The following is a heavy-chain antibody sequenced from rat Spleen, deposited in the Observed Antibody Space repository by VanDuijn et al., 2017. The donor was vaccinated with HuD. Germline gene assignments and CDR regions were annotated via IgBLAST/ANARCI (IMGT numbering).Heavy chain of an antibody. CDR3: ARRRGQVYNNYFDY. V-gene: IGHV3-1*01. D-gene: IGHD1-10*01. CDR1: AYSITSSY. CDR2: ISYSGST. Sequence: EVQLQESGPGLVKPSQSLSLTCSVTAYSITSSYRWNWIRKFPGSKMEWIGHISYSGSTTYNPSLKSRISITRDTSKNQFFLQLNSVTTEDTATYYCARRRGQVYNNYFDYWGQGVMVTVSS. J-gene: IGHJ2*01.